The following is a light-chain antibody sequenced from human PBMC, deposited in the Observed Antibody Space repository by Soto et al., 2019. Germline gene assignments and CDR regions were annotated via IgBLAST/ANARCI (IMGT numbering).Light chain of an antibody. J-gene: IGLJ3*02. Sequence: QSVLTQPPSASGSPGQSVTISCTGTSSDIVVYNYVSWFQQHPGEAPKLIISEVNKRPSGVPDRFSGSKSGNTASLTVSGLQAEDEADYYCTSYGGRDNLMFGGGTKLTVL. CDR2: EVN. CDR3: TSYGGRDNLM. V-gene: IGLV2-8*01. CDR1: SSDIVVYNY.